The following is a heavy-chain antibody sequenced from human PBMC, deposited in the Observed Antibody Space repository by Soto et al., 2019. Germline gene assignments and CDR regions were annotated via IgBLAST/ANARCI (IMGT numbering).Heavy chain of an antibody. CDR2: ISDSGST. D-gene: IGHD3-16*02. Sequence: QVQLQESGPGLVKPSQTLSLTCTVSGGSISGGGYYWNWIRQPPGKGLEWLGYISDSGSTYYNPSLESRIAMSLDTSKNQFSLKLTSVTAADTAVYYCARAPSFFDSWGQGTLVTVSS. CDR1: GGSISGGGYY. V-gene: IGHV4-30-4*01. J-gene: IGHJ4*02. CDR3: ARAPSFFDS.